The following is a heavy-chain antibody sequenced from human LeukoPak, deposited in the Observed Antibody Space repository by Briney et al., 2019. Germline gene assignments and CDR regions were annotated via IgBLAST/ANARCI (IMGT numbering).Heavy chain of an antibody. CDR1: GASISSYY. Sequence: PSETLFLTCSVSGASISSYYWSWIRQPPGKGPEWIGDMYHSGSPNYNPSLYSRLTISIDTSNSQFSLRLTSVTAADTAVYYCARGGHYDTSGYYAVVDLWGQGTLVTVSS. CDR3: ARGGHYDTSGYYAVVDL. D-gene: IGHD3-22*01. J-gene: IGHJ5*02. CDR2: MYHSGSP. V-gene: IGHV4-59*01.